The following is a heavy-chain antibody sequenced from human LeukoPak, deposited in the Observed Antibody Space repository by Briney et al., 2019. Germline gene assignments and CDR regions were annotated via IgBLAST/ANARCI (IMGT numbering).Heavy chain of an antibody. Sequence: LSLTCTVSGGSISSYYWSWIRQAPGRGLEWVSYISSSGSTIYYADSVKGRFTISRDNAKNSLYLQMNSLRAEDTAVYYCARDYYDSSGYYYIDHWGQGTLVTVSS. J-gene: IGHJ4*02. CDR3: ARDYYDSSGYYYIDH. CDR2: ISSSGSTI. CDR1: GGSISSYY. D-gene: IGHD3-22*01. V-gene: IGHV3-11*01.